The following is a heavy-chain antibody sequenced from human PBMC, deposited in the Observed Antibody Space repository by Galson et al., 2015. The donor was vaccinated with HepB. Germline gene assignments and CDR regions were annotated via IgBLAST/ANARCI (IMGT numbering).Heavy chain of an antibody. CDR3: ARAGFYCSGGSCYPGWGRGYWFDP. J-gene: IGHJ5*02. CDR1: GGSISSYY. Sequence: SETLSLTCTVSGGSISSYYWSWIRQPPGKGLEWIGYIYYSGSTNYNPSLKSRVTISVDTSKNQFSLKLSSVTAADTAVYYCARAGFYCSGGSCYPGWGRGYWFDPWGQGTLVTVSS. CDR2: IYYSGST. V-gene: IGHV4-59*01. D-gene: IGHD2-15*01.